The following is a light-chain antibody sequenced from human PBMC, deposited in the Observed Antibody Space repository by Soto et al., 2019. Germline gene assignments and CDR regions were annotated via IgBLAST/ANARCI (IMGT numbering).Light chain of an antibody. Sequence: EIVMTQSPATLSVSPGERATLSCRASQSVSSNLAWYQQKPGQAPRLLIYGASTRATGIPARFSGSGSGTEFTLTISSLQSEDFAVYYCQQDNNWPPVYTFGQGTKLEI. CDR2: GAS. CDR1: QSVSSN. CDR3: QQDNNWPPVYT. V-gene: IGKV3-15*01. J-gene: IGKJ2*01.